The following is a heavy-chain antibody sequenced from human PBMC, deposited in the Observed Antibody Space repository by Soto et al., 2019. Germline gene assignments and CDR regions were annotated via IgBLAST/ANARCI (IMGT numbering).Heavy chain of an antibody. CDR2: IYYSGST. V-gene: IGHV4-59*01. CDR3: ARGRGYYYFDY. Sequence: PSATLSLTCTVSGGSLSSYDWSWIRQPTGKGLEWIGYIYYSGSTNYNPSLKSRVTISVDTSKDQFSLKLSSVTAADTAVYYCARGRGYYYFDYWGQGTLVNVSS. J-gene: IGHJ4*02. CDR1: GGSLSSYD. D-gene: IGHD3-22*01.